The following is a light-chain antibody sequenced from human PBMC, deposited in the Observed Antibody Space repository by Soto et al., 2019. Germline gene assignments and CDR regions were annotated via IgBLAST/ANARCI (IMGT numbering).Light chain of an antibody. V-gene: IGKV3-20*01. Sequence: EIVLTQSPGTLSLSPVERATLSCRSSQSGNNNYLAWHQQKPGQAPRLLILGASSRATGIPDRFSGSGSGTEFTLTISRLEPEDFAVYYCQQYSSSPWTFGQGTKVDIK. CDR3: QQYSSSPWT. CDR2: GAS. J-gene: IGKJ1*01. CDR1: QSGNNNY.